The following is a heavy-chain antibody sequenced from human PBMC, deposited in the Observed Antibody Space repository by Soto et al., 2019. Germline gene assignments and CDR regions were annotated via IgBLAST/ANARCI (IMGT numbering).Heavy chain of an antibody. CDR3: AREGGFDWFYP. CDR1: GFTFSDYE. Sequence: GGSLRLSCAASGFTFSDYEMNWVRQAPGKGLEWVSYISLSGTTIHYADSVKGRFTISRDNAKNSVYLQMNSLRVEDSAIYYCAREGGFDWFYPWGQGTLVTVSS. CDR2: ISLSGTTI. V-gene: IGHV3-48*03. J-gene: IGHJ5*02.